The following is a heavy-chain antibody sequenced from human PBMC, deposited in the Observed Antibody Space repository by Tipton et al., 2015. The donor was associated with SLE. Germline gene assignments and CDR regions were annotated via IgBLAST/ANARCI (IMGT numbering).Heavy chain of an antibody. D-gene: IGHD6-13*01. CDR1: GGSISSHY. Sequence: TLSLTCTVSGGSISSHYWSWIRQPPGKGLEWIGYIYYSGSTNYNPSLKSRVTISVDTSKNQFSLKLSSVTAADTAVYYCARGGAAAGTPYYFDYWGQGTLVTVSS. CDR3: ARGGAAAGTPYYFDY. J-gene: IGHJ4*02. CDR2: IYYSGST. V-gene: IGHV4-59*11.